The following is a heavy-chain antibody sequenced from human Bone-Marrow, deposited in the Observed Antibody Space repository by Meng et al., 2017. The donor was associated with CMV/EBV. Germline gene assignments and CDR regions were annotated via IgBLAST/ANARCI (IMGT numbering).Heavy chain of an antibody. Sequence: GESLKISCAASGFTFSDYYMSWIRQAPGKGLEWVSYISSSGSTIYYADSVKGRFTISRDNAKNSLYLQMNSLRAEDTAVYYCASVYSGSYLRWEKHFDYWGQGTLVTVSS. J-gene: IGHJ4*02. V-gene: IGHV3-11*04. D-gene: IGHD1-26*01. CDR3: ASVYSGSYLRWEKHFDY. CDR2: ISSSGSTI. CDR1: GFTFSDYY.